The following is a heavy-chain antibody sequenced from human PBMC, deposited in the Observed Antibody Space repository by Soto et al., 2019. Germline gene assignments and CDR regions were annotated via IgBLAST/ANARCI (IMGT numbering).Heavy chain of an antibody. CDR2: IYWDDDK. CDR1: GFSLSTSGVG. J-gene: IGHJ4*02. V-gene: IGHV2-5*02. D-gene: IGHD5-12*01. CDR3: AHVYGGYDNFDY. Sequence: QITLKESGPTLVKPTQTLTLTCTFSGFSLSTSGVGVGWIRQPPGKALEWLALIYWDDDKRYSPSLKRRLTINKDTSKNQVVLTMTTMDPVDTATYYCAHVYGGYDNFDYWGQGTLVTVSS.